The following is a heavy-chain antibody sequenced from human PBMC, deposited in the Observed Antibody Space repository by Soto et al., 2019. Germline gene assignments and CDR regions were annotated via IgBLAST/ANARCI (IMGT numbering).Heavy chain of an antibody. V-gene: IGHV4-34*01. D-gene: IGHD3-10*01. CDR2: INHSGST. CDR1: GGSFSGYY. J-gene: IGHJ5*02. Sequence: QVQLQQWGAGLLKPSETLSLTCAVYGGSFSGYYWSWIRQPPGRGLEWLGEINHSGSTNYNPSLKSRFTRSVDTSKNQFSLKPSSVTAAGTAVYYCARGWPRVTMVRGVIKFWFDPWGQGTLVTVSS. CDR3: ARGWPRVTMVRGVIKFWFDP.